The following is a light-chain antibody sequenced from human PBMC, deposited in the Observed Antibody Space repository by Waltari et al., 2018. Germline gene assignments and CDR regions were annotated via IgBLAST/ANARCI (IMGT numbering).Light chain of an antibody. J-gene: IGKJ2*01. V-gene: IGKV3-15*01. Sequence: EVVMTQSPATLSVSPGERATLSCRASQNVNSNLAWYQQTPGQAPRLLIYGASTTATGIPARFSGSGSGTEFTLTISSLQSEDFAVYYCHQYNNWPPFTFGQGTKLEIK. CDR2: GAS. CDR3: HQYNNWPPFT. CDR1: QNVNSN.